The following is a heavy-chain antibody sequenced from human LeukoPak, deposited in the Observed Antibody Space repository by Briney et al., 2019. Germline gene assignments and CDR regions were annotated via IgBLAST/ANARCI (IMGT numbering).Heavy chain of an antibody. CDR3: ARDLGGDGYNLRNWFDP. CDR2: ISYSGSR. J-gene: IGHJ5*02. V-gene: IGHV4-31*03. Sequence: PSQTLSLTCTVSGGSINSGNYYWSWIRQHQGKGLEWIGYISYSGSRYYNPPLKSRVTISIDLSKNQFSLKLSSVTAADTAVYYCARDLGGDGYNLRNWFDPWGQGTLVTVSS. D-gene: IGHD5-24*01. CDR1: GGSINSGNYY.